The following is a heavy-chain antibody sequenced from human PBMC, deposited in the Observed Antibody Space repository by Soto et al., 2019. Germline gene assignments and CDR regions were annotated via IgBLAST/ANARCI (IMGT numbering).Heavy chain of an antibody. CDR1: GFSVTNNY. Sequence: EVQMVESGGGVVQPGGSLRISCAASGFSVTNNYMNWVRQAPGKGLEWVSIIDIGGNTYYADSVKDRFTISRDDSKNTLYLQMDSLRPEDTAVYFCARGRGSTGYLGREHYFDYWGQGTLVTVSP. CDR3: ARGRGSTGYLGREHYFDY. D-gene: IGHD3-16*01. CDR2: IDIGGNT. V-gene: IGHV3-66*01. J-gene: IGHJ4*02.